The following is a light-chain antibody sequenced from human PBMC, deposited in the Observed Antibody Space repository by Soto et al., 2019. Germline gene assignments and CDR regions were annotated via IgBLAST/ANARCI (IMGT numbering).Light chain of an antibody. Sequence: EVVMTQSPATVSVSPGEGVTLSCRASQTISNDLAWYQQKPGQAPRLLIYGASTRATGFPARFSGGGSGTEFTPTISSLQSEDFAFYYCQQNNKWPPVTFGGGTKVEIK. V-gene: IGKV3-15*01. CDR3: QQNNKWPPVT. CDR1: QTISND. J-gene: IGKJ4*01. CDR2: GAS.